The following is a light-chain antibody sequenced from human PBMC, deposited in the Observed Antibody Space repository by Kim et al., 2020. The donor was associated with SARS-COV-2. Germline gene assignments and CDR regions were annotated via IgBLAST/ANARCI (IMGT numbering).Light chain of an antibody. CDR1: SSDVGCYHS. J-gene: IGLJ3*02. CDR2: EVT. Sequence: GQSVPISCTGTSSDVGCYHSVSWYQHHPGKAPKLVIYEVTKRPAGVPDRFSASKSGNTASLTVSGLQSDDEADYYCNSYAGNNLWVFGGGTKLTVL. V-gene: IGLV2-8*01. CDR3: NSYAGNNLWV.